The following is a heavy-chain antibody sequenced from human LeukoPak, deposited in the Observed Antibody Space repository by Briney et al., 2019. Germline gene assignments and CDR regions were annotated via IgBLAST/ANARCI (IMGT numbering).Heavy chain of an antibody. CDR2: IYHSGST. D-gene: IGHD6-13*01. Sequence: SETLSLTCAVSGGSISSSNWWSWVRQPPGRGLEWIGEIYHSGSTNYNPSLKSRVTISVDTSKNQFSLKLSSVTAADTAVYYCASQYSSRGPGLDYWGQGTLVTVSS. CDR3: ASQYSSRGPGLDY. J-gene: IGHJ4*02. V-gene: IGHV4-4*02. CDR1: GGSISSSNW.